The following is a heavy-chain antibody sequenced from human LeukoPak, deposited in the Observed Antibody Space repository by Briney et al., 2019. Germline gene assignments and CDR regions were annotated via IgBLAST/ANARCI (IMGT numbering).Heavy chain of an antibody. CDR2: IYYSGST. D-gene: IGHD6-13*01. J-gene: IGHJ4*02. CDR3: ARVYSSSSHTDY. V-gene: IGHV4-61*01. Sequence: SQTLSLTCTVSGGSISSGSYYWSWIRQPPGKGLEWIGYIYYSGSTNYNPSLKSRVTISVDTSKNQFSLKLSSVTAADTAVYYCARVYSSSSHTDYWGQGTLVTVSS. CDR1: GGSISSGSYY.